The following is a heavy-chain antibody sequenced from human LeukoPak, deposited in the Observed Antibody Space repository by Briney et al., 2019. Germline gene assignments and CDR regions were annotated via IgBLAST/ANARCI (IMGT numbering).Heavy chain of an antibody. CDR3: AKDEVVTATY. CDR2: ISGSGGST. Sequence: GGSLRLSCAASGFTFSSYAMSWVRQAPGKGLEWVSAISGSGGSTYYTDSVKGRFTISRDNSKSTLDLQMNSLRAEDTAVYYCAKDEVVTATYWGQGTLVTVSS. D-gene: IGHD2-21*02. CDR1: GFTFSSYA. V-gene: IGHV3-23*01. J-gene: IGHJ4*02.